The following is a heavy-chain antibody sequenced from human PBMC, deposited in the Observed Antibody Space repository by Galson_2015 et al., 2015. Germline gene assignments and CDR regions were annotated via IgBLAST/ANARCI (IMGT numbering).Heavy chain of an antibody. CDR2: ISYDGSNK. D-gene: IGHD3-3*01. CDR3: ARDLDYDFWSGHSTEGGMDV. V-gene: IGHV3-30-3*01. CDR1: GFTFSSYA. Sequence: SLRLSCAASGFTFSSYAMHWVRQAPGKGLEWVAVISYDGSNKYYADSVKDRFTISRDNSKNTLYLQMNSLRAEDTAVYYCARDLDYDFWSGHSTEGGMDVWGQGTTVTVSS. J-gene: IGHJ6*02.